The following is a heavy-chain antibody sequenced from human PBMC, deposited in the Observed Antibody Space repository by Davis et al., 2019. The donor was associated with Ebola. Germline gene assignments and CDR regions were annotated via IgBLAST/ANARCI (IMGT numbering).Heavy chain of an antibody. D-gene: IGHD1-26*01. CDR3: ARDIGLELRRPYHYGLDV. V-gene: IGHV4-38-2*02. J-gene: IGHJ6*04. CDR1: GFSIRSGYY. CDR2: IYHSGTT. Sequence: SETLSLTCSVSGFSIRSGYYWGWIRQPPGKGLEWIGIIYHSGTTYYNPSLKSRVPISVDTSTNEFSLKLTSVTTPDTAVYYCARDIGLELRRPYHYGLDVWGTGTTVTVSS.